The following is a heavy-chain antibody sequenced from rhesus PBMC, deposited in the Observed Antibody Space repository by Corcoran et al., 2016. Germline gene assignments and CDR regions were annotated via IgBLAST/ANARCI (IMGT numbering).Heavy chain of an antibody. CDR2: IYGKSATT. D-gene: IGHD3-34*01. CDR1: GGSISGYYY. V-gene: IGHV4-73*01. J-gene: IGHJ3*01. Sequence: QVQLQQWGEGLVKPSETLSLTCAVYGGSISGYYYWSWIRQPPGKGLEWIGYIYGKSATTNYNPSLKNRVTISKDTSKNQFSLKVTSVTAADTAGYYCARESLGAFDFWGQGLRVTVSS. CDR3: ARESLGAFDF.